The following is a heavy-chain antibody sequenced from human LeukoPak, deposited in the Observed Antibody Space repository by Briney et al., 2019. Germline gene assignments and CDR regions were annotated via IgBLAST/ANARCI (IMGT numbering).Heavy chain of an antibody. Sequence: SETLSLTCTVSGGSISSGTYCWTWIRQPAGKGLEWIGRIYTSGSTNYNPSLKSRVTMSVDTSKNQFSLKLSSVTAADTAVYYCARDSGYGDYAFDYWGQGTLVTVSS. CDR2: IYTSGST. CDR1: GGSISSGTYC. CDR3: ARDSGYGDYAFDY. D-gene: IGHD4-17*01. V-gene: IGHV4-61*02. J-gene: IGHJ4*02.